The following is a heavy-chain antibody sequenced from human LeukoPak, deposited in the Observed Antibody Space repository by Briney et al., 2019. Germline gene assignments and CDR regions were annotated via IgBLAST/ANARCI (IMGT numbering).Heavy chain of an antibody. D-gene: IGHD2-8*01. CDR1: GGTFSSYA. CDR2: IIPIFGTA. Sequence: SVKVSCKASGGTFSSYAISWVRQAPGQGLEWMGGIIPIFGTADYAQKFQGRVTITADESTSTAYMELSSLRSEDTAVYYCARVPPQSRTNGVFAYYYYGMDVWGQGTTVTVSS. J-gene: IGHJ6*02. V-gene: IGHV1-69*13. CDR3: ARVPPQSRTNGVFAYYYYGMDV.